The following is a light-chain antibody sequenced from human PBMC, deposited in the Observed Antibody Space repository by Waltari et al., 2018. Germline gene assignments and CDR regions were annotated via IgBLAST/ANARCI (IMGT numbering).Light chain of an antibody. CDR3: QHYVRLPAT. CDR2: GAS. Sequence: EIVLTQSPGSLSSSPGERVTLSSRASQSVSRALAWYQQKPGQAPRLLIFGASNRATGIPDRFSGSGSETDFSLTISRLEPEDFAVYYCQHYVRLPATFGRGTKVEIK. CDR1: QSVSRA. J-gene: IGKJ1*01. V-gene: IGKV3-20*01.